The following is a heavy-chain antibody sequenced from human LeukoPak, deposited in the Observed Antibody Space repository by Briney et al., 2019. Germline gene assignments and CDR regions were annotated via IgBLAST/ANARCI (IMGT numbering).Heavy chain of an antibody. Sequence: GGSLRLSCAASGFTFSSYEMNWVRQAPGKGLEWVSYISSSGSTIYYADSVKGRFTISRDNAKNSLHLQMNSLRAEDTAVYYCARGHTAILYGMDVWGKGTTVTVSS. V-gene: IGHV3-48*03. J-gene: IGHJ6*04. CDR3: ARGHTAILYGMDV. CDR1: GFTFSSYE. D-gene: IGHD5-18*01. CDR2: ISSSGSTI.